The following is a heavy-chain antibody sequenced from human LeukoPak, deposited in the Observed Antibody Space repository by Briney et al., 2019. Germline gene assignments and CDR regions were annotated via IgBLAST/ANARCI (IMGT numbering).Heavy chain of an antibody. Sequence: ASVKVSCKPTGYTFNTYGITWVRQAPGQALEWIGWISPYNSNTNYAQNFQGRVTLTTDTSTSTAYMELRSLRSDDTAVYYCARGPHERSGYPDDWGQGTLGTVSS. V-gene: IGHV1-18*01. J-gene: IGHJ4*02. CDR2: ISPYNSNT. CDR1: GYTFNTYG. CDR3: ARGPHERSGYPDD. D-gene: IGHD3-22*01.